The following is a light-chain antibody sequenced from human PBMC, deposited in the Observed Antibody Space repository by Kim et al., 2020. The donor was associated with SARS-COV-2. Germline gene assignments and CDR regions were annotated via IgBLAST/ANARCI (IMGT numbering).Light chain of an antibody. J-gene: IGLJ7*01. CDR2: GKN. Sequence: VALGQTVRTTCQGDSLRTYYATWYKQKPGQAPIVVIYGKNNRPSGIPDRFSGSSSGDTASLTITGTQAGDEADYYCNSRGSNDNVLFGGGTQLTVL. CDR1: SLRTYY. CDR3: NSRGSNDNVL. V-gene: IGLV3-19*01.